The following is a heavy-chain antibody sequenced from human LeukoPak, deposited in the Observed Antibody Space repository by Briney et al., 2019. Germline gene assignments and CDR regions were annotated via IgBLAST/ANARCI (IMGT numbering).Heavy chain of an antibody. Sequence: GGSLRLSCAASGFTFSSYAMHWVRQAPGKGLEWVAVISYDGSNKYYADSVKGRFTISRDNSKNTLYLQMNSLRAEDTAVYYCARALDVVVAADYFDYWGQGTLVTVSS. CDR2: ISYDGSNK. J-gene: IGHJ4*02. V-gene: IGHV3-30-3*01. CDR1: GFTFSSYA. D-gene: IGHD2-15*01. CDR3: ARALDVVVAADYFDY.